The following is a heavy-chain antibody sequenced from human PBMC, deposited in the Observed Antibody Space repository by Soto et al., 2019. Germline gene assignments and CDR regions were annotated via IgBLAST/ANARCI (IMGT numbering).Heavy chain of an antibody. Sequence: SVKVSCKASGGSFSSYAISWVRQAPGQGLEWMGGIIPIFGTANYAQKFQGRVTITADKSTSTAYMELSSLRSEDTAVYYCARDDIVVVPAAIFPPYYYYGMDVWGQGTTVTVSS. CDR1: GGSFSSYA. J-gene: IGHJ6*02. V-gene: IGHV1-69*06. D-gene: IGHD2-2*01. CDR2: IIPIFGTA. CDR3: ARDDIVVVPAAIFPPYYYYGMDV.